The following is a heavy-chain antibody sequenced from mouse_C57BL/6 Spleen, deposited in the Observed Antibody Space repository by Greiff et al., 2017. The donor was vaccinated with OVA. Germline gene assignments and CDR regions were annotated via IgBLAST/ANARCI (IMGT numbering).Heavy chain of an antibody. CDR1: GYAFTNYL. J-gene: IGHJ1*03. Sequence: VKLQESGAELVRPGTSVKVSCKASGYAFTNYLIEWVKQRPGQGLEWIGVINPGSGGTNYNEKFKGKATLTADKSSSTAYMQLSSLTSEDSAVYFCARTHSNYVRYFDVWGTGTTVTVSS. CDR2: INPGSGGT. D-gene: IGHD2-5*01. CDR3: ARTHSNYVRYFDV. V-gene: IGHV1-54*01.